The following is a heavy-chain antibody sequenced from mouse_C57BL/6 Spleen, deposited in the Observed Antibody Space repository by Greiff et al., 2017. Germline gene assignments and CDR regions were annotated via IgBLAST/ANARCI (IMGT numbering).Heavy chain of an antibody. J-gene: IGHJ2*01. Sequence: QVQLQQPGAELVRPGSSVKLSCKASGYTFTSYWMHWVKQRPIQGLEWIGNIEPSDSETHYNQKFKDKATLTVDNSSSTAYMQLSSLTSEDSAVYYCARLGNYYGNPPGFDYWGQGTTLSVSS. CDR2: IEPSDSET. CDR1: GYTFTSYW. V-gene: IGHV1-52*01. CDR3: ARLGNYYGNPPGFDY. D-gene: IGHD2-1*01.